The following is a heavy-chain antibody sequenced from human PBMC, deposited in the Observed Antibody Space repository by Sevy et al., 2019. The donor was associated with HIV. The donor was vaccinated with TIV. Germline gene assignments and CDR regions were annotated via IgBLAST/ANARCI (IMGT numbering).Heavy chain of an antibody. J-gene: IGHJ4*02. V-gene: IGHV3-23*01. CDR3: AGGETTMITDLDY. D-gene: IGHD3-16*01. CDR2: VTSDGTT. CDR1: GLTLTTTG. Sequence: GGSLRLSCAASGLTLTTTGMSWVRQAPGKGLEWVAGVTSDGTTYYADSVRDRFTVSRDNSKNTLYLQLNSLGADDTAVFYCAGGETTMITDLDYWGQGTLVPVSS.